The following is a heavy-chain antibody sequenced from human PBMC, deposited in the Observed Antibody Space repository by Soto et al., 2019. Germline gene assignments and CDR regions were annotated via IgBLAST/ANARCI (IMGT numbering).Heavy chain of an antibody. CDR3: ARYSGDYAYYYYYYMDV. D-gene: IGHD4-17*01. CDR1: GGSISSYY. Sequence: SETLSLTCTVSGGSISSYYWSWIRQPPGKGLEWIGYIYYSGSTNYNPSLKSRVTISVDTSKNQFSLKLSSVTAADTAVYYCARYSGDYAYYYYYYMDVWGKGTTVTVSS. V-gene: IGHV4-59*01. CDR2: IYYSGST. J-gene: IGHJ6*03.